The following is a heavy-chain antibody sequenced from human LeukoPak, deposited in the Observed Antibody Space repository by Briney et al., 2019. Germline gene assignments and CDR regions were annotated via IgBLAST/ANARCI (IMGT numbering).Heavy chain of an antibody. Sequence: GGSLRLSCAASGFTFSSYSMNWVRQAPGKGLEWVSSISSSSSYIYYADSVKGRFTISRDNAKNSLYLQMNSLRAEDTAVYYCAREGVVVVPAAIHYYFDYWGQGTLVTVSS. V-gene: IGHV3-21*01. D-gene: IGHD2-2*01. CDR3: AREGVVVVPAAIHYYFDY. J-gene: IGHJ4*02. CDR2: ISSSSSYI. CDR1: GFTFSSYS.